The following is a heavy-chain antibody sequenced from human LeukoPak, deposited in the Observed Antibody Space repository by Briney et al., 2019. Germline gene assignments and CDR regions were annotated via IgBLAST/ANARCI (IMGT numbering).Heavy chain of an antibody. J-gene: IGHJ4*02. CDR1: GFTFSSYS. V-gene: IGHV3-21*01. CDR2: ICSSSSYI. D-gene: IGHD3-16*02. CDR3: AREDDYVWGSYRSMDY. Sequence: SGGSLRLSCAASGFTFSSYSMNWVRQAPGKGLEWVSSICSSSSYIYYADSVKGRFTISRDNAKNSLYLQMNSLRAEDTAVYYCAREDDYVWGSYRSMDYWGQGTLVTVSS.